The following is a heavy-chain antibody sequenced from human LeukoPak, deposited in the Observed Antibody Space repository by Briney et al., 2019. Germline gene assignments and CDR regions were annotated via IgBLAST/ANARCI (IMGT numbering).Heavy chain of an antibody. CDR2: ISYDGSNK. CDR1: GFTFSSYA. Sequence: PGGSLRLSCAASGFTFSSYAMHWVRQAPGKGLEWVAVISYDGSNKYYADSVKGRFTISRDNSKNTLYLQMNSLRAEDTAVYCCATLNMVFDYWGQGTLVTVSS. J-gene: IGHJ4*02. CDR3: ATLNMVFDY. V-gene: IGHV3-30*04. D-gene: IGHD3-10*01.